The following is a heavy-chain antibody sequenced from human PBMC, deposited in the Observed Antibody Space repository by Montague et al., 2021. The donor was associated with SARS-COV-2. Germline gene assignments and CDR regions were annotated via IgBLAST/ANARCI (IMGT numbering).Heavy chain of an antibody. CDR2: IYDSGST. J-gene: IGHJ3*02. V-gene: IGHV4-39*02. CDR3: ARRGRKLLPVATTIGGLDI. Sequence: SETLSLTCTVSGGSISSSNYYWDWIRQPPGKGLEWIGSIYDSGSTYYNPSLKSRVTISVDTSKNHFSLKLSSVTAADTAVYYCARRGRKLLPVATTIGGLDIWGQGTMVTDSS. D-gene: IGHD5-12*01. CDR1: GGSISSSNYY.